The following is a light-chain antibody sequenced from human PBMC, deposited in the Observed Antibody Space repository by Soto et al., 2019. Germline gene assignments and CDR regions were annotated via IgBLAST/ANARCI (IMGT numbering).Light chain of an antibody. CDR1: QSVSSY. J-gene: IGKJ4*01. V-gene: IGKV3-11*01. CDR3: QQRSNWPPGTALT. CDR2: DAS. Sequence: EIVLTQSPATLSLSPGERATLSCRASQSVSSYLAWYQQKPGQAPRLLIYDASNRATGIPARFSGSGSGTDFTLTISSLEPEDFAVYYCQQRSNWPPGTALTFAGGPKVAIK.